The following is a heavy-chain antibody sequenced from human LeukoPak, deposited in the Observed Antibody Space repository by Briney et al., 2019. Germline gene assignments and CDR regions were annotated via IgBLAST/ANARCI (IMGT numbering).Heavy chain of an antibody. V-gene: IGHV4-34*01. CDR1: GGSFSGYY. CDR3: ARLRYDSSGYYFDY. Sequence: SETLSLTCAVYGGSFSGYYWSWIRQPPGKGLERIGEINHSGSTNYNPSLKSRVTISVDTSKNQFSLKLSSVTAADTAVYYCARLRYDSSGYYFDYWGQGTLVTVSS. J-gene: IGHJ4*02. CDR2: INHSGST. D-gene: IGHD3-22*01.